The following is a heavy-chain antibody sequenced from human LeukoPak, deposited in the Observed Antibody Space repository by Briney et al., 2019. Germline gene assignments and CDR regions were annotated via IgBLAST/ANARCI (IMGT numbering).Heavy chain of an antibody. CDR3: ARTYGGLMDSSGYDY. J-gene: IGHJ4*02. CDR1: GYSFTSYW. Sequence: GESLKISCKGSGYSFTSYWIGWVRQMPGKGLEWMGIIDPADSDTRYSPSFQGQVTISADKSISTAYLQWSSLKASDTAMYYCARTYGGLMDSSGYDYWGQGTLVTVSS. V-gene: IGHV5-51*01. D-gene: IGHD3-22*01. CDR2: IDPADSDT.